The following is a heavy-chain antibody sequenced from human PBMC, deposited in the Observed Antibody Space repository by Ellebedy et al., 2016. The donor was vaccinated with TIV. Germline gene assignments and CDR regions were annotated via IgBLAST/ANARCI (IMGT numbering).Heavy chain of an antibody. CDR2: ISEDGSLK. CDR1: GFTLRTYV. CDR3: ARALNHVDTVSTAPLDC. Sequence: GESLKISCAASGFTLRTYVMHWVRQAPGEGLQWLSSISEDGSLKWYADSVRGRFTISRDMSKNTLYLLMNSLRGDDTAIYYCARALNHVDTVSTAPLDCWGQGTLVTVSS. D-gene: IGHD5/OR15-5a*01. V-gene: IGHV3-30*04. J-gene: IGHJ4*02.